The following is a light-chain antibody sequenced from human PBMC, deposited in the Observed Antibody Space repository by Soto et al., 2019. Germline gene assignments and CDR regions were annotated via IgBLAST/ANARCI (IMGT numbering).Light chain of an antibody. CDR1: QGIRND. Sequence: AIQMTQSPSSLSASVGDRVTITCRARQGIRNDLGWYQQKPGKAPKLLIYAASSLQSGVPSRFSGSGSGTDFTLTISNLQPEDFATYYCLQDYNYPYTFGQGTKLEIK. CDR2: AAS. J-gene: IGKJ2*01. V-gene: IGKV1-6*01. CDR3: LQDYNYPYT.